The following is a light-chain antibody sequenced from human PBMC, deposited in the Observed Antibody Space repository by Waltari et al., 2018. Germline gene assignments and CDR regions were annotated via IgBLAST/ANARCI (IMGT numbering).Light chain of an antibody. CDR3: QQRSNWPKT. Sequence: EIVLTQSPVTLSLSPGERATFPCRASQSVRSYLAWYQQKPGQAPRLLIYDASNRATGIPARFSGSGSGTDFTLTISSLEPEDFAVYYCQQRSNWPKTFGQGTRLEIK. CDR1: QSVRSY. V-gene: IGKV3-11*01. CDR2: DAS. J-gene: IGKJ5*01.